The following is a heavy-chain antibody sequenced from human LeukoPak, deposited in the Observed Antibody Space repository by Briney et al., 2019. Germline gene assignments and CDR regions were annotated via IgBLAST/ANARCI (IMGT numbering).Heavy chain of an antibody. J-gene: IGHJ5*02. Sequence: GGSLRLSCAASGFTFSDYYMSWIRQAPGKGLEWVSYISSSGSTIYYADSVKGRFTISRDNAKNSLYLQMNSLRAEDTAVYYCARDLGSMVRGVQYNWFDPWGQGTLVTASS. CDR1: GFTFSDYY. D-gene: IGHD3-10*01. CDR3: ARDLGSMVRGVQYNWFDP. CDR2: ISSSGSTI. V-gene: IGHV3-11*01.